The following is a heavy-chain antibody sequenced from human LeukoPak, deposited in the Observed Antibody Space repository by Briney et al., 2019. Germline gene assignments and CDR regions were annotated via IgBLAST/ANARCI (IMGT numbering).Heavy chain of an antibody. D-gene: IGHD4-17*01. Sequence: GGSLRLSCAASGFTFSTFTMNWARQAPGKGLEWVSSISSSSNNIYYADSVKGRFTISRDNAKNSLSLQMNSLRVEDTAVYYCARDGVRGFTATTPFDYWGPGTLVTVSS. J-gene: IGHJ4*02. CDR1: GFTFSTFT. CDR2: ISSSSNNI. V-gene: IGHV3-21*01. CDR3: ARDGVRGFTATTPFDY.